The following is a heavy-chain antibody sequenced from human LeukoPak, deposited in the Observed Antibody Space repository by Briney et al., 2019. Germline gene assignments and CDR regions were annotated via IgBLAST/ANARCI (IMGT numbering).Heavy chain of an antibody. Sequence: SCKASGGTFSSYAISWVRQAPGKGLEWVSAISGSGGSTYYADSVKGRFTISRDNSKNTLYLQMNSLRAEDTAVYYCAKASPIVATTYDYWGQGTMVTVSS. CDR3: AKASPIVATTYDY. J-gene: IGHJ3*01. V-gene: IGHV3-23*01. CDR1: GGTFSSYA. D-gene: IGHD5-12*01. CDR2: ISGSGGST.